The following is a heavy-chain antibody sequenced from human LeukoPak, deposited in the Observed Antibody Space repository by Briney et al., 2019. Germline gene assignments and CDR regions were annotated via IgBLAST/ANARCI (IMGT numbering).Heavy chain of an antibody. V-gene: IGHV3-48*02. Sequence: GGSLRLSCAASGFTFSSYSMNWVRQAPGKGLEWVSYISSSSSTIYYADSVKGRFTISRDNAKNSLYLQMNSLRDEDTAVYYCASDRVSIAVARSRWFDPWGQGTLVTVSS. D-gene: IGHD6-13*01. CDR2: ISSSSSTI. J-gene: IGHJ5*02. CDR1: GFTFSSYS. CDR3: ASDRVSIAVARSRWFDP.